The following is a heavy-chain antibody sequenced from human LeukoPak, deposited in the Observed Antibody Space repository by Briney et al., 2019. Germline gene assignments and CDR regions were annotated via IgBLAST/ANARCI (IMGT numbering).Heavy chain of an antibody. CDR2: ISAYNGNT. CDR1: GYTFTSYG. CDR3: ARDLPEYYYDSSGYPLTR. V-gene: IGHV1-18*01. D-gene: IGHD3-22*01. J-gene: IGHJ4*02. Sequence: ASVKVSCKASGYTFTSYGISWVRQAPGQGLEWMGWISAYNGNTNYAQKLQGRVTMTTDTSTSTAYMELRSLRSDDTAVYYCARDLPEYYYDSSGYPLTRWGQGTLVTVSS.